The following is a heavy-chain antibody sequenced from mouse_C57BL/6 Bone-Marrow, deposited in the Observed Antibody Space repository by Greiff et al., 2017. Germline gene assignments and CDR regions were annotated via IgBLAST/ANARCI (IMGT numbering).Heavy chain of an antibody. CDR1: GFTFSSYG. CDR2: ISSGGSYT. D-gene: IGHD1-1*01. J-gene: IGHJ4*01. V-gene: IGHV5-6*02. Sequence: DVKLVESGGDLVKPGGSLKLSCAASGFTFSSYGMSWVRQTPDKRLEWVATISSGGSYTYYPDSVKGRITIARDHAKNTLYLQMSSRKSEDTAKYYCARPNFYGTMDYWGQGTSVTVSS. CDR3: ARPNFYGTMDY.